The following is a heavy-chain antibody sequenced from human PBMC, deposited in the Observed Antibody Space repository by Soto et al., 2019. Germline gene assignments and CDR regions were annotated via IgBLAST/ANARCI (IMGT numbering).Heavy chain of an antibody. CDR1: GGPMTSGAYY. CDR2: IYYSGGT. V-gene: IGHV4-30-4*01. J-gene: IGHJ4*02. CDR3: ARDGIAAFDY. Sequence: PSETLSLTCSVSGGPMTSGAYYWSWIRQPPGEGLEWMGYIYYSGGTSSSPSLESRLTLSVDTSRNQFSLKLRSVTAADTAVYYCARDGIAAFDYWGQGTLVTVSS. D-gene: IGHD6-25*01.